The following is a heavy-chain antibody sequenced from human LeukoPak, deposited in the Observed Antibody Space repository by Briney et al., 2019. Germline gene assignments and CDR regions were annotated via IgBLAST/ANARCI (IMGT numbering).Heavy chain of an antibody. V-gene: IGHV4-30-2*01. CDR1: GGSISSGGYS. CDR3: ARGVVVVPAAIDY. J-gene: IGHJ4*02. CDR2: IYHSGST. D-gene: IGHD2-2*01. Sequence: SQTLSLTCAVSGGSISSGGYSWSWIRQPPGKGLEWIGYIYHSGSTYYNPSLKSRVTISVDRSKNQFSLKLSSVTAADTAVYYCARGVVVVPAAIDYWGQGTLVTVSS.